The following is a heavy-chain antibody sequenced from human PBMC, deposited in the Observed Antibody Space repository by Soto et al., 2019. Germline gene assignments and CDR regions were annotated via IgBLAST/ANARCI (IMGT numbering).Heavy chain of an antibody. Sequence: GGSLRLSCAASGFTFSSYAMHWVRQAPGKGLEYVSAISSNGGSTYYANSVKGRFTISRDNSKNTLYLQMGSLRAEDMAVYYCAREGIVVVPAASSGRYYYYYMDVWGKGTTVTVSS. CDR3: AREGIVVVPAASSGRYYYYYMDV. D-gene: IGHD2-2*01. CDR1: GFTFSSYA. V-gene: IGHV3-64*01. J-gene: IGHJ6*03. CDR2: ISSNGGST.